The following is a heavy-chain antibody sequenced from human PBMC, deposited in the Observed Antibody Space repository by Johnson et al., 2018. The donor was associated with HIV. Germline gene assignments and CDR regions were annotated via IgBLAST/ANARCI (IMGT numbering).Heavy chain of an antibody. CDR3: TRTDDTYNYESGGFDI. CDR1: GFGFSRYV. CDR2: ISYDGSNK. J-gene: IGHJ3*02. D-gene: IGHD3-22*01. Sequence: QEQLVESGGGVVQPGRSLRASCAASGFGFSRYVMHWVRQAPGKGLEWVAVISYDGSNKYYADSVKGRFTISRDNSKNTLYLQMNSLKVEDTAVYYCTRTDDTYNYESGGFDIWGQGTMVTVSS. V-gene: IGHV3-30-3*01.